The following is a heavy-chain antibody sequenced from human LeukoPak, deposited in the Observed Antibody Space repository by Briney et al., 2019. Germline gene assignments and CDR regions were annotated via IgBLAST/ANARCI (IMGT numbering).Heavy chain of an antibody. Sequence: GGSLTLSCPASGFTFSTYWMSWVRQAPAKELEWVANIKQDGSEKYYVDSVKGRFTISRDNAKNSLYLQMNSLRAEDTAVYYCARDIAVAGMEYFDYWGQGTLVTVSS. CDR2: IKQDGSEK. V-gene: IGHV3-7*01. CDR3: ARDIAVAGMEYFDY. D-gene: IGHD6-19*01. CDR1: GFTFSTYW. J-gene: IGHJ4*02.